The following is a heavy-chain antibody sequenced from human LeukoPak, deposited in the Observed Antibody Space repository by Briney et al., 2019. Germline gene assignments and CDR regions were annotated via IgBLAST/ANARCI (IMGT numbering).Heavy chain of an antibody. CDR2: INWNGGST. CDR1: GFTFDDYG. D-gene: IGHD2-15*01. V-gene: IGHV3-20*04. CDR3: ARDRIVVAGGTHMDV. Sequence: PGGSLRLSCAASGFTFDDYGMSWVRQAPGKGLEWVSGINWNGGSTGYADSVKGRFTISRDNAKNSLYLQMNSLRAEDTALYYCARDRIVVAGGTHMDVWGKGTTVTVSS. J-gene: IGHJ6*03.